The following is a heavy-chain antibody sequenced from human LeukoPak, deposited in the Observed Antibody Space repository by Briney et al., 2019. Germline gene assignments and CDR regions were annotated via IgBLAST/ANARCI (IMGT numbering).Heavy chain of an antibody. Sequence: SETLSLTCAVYGGSFSGYYWSWIRQPPGKGLEWIGEINHSGSTNYNPSLKSRVTISVDTSMNQFSLKLSSVTAADTAVYYCARPPRGSVYWYFDLWGRGTLVTVSS. CDR1: GGSFSGYY. D-gene: IGHD3-10*01. CDR2: INHSGST. J-gene: IGHJ2*01. CDR3: ARPPRGSVYWYFDL. V-gene: IGHV4-34*01.